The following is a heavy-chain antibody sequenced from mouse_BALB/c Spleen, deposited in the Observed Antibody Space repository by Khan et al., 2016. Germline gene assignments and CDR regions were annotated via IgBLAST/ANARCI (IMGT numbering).Heavy chain of an antibody. V-gene: IGHV1-7*01. J-gene: IGHJ4*01. CDR1: GYTFTSYW. CDR3: ARYYRYDLYYYAMDY. CDR2: INPSTGYT. Sequence: QVRLQQSGAELAKPGASVKMSCKASGYTFTSYWMHWVKQRPGQGLEWIGYINPSTGYTEYNQKFKDKATLTADKSSSTAYMQLSSLTSEDSAVYYCARYYRYDLYYYAMDYWGQGTSVTVSS. D-gene: IGHD2-14*01.